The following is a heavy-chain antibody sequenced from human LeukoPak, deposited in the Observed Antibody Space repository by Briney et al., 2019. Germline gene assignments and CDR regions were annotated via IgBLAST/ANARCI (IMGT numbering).Heavy chain of an antibody. Sequence: GGSLRLSCAASGFSVSSNYMTWVRQAPGKGLEWVSVLYSGGDTCYADSVKGRFTISRHDSKNTLYLQMNRLRVDDTAVYYCARDHEAGVGWLDPWGQGTLVTVSS. CDR3: ARDHEAGVGWLDP. D-gene: IGHD1-26*01. J-gene: IGHJ5*02. CDR2: LYSGGDT. CDR1: GFSVSSNY. V-gene: IGHV3-53*04.